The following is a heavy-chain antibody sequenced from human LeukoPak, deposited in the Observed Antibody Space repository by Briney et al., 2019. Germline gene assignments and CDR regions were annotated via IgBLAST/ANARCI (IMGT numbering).Heavy chain of an antibody. CDR1: GGSFSGYY. J-gene: IGHJ5*02. CDR3: ARARDIVVVPAALNWFDP. V-gene: IGHV4-34*01. Sequence: SETLSLTCAVYGGSFSGYYWSWIRQPPGKGLEWIGGINHSGSTNYNPSLKSRVTISVDTSKNQFSLKLSSVTAADTAVYYCARARDIVVVPAALNWFDPWGQGTLVTVSS. CDR2: INHSGST. D-gene: IGHD2-2*01.